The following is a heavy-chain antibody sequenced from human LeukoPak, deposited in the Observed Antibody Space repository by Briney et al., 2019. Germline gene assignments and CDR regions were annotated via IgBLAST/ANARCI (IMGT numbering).Heavy chain of an antibody. V-gene: IGHV3-30-3*01. CDR2: ISYDGSNK. CDR3: ARGEYYFDY. CDR1: GFTFSSYA. Sequence: GGSLRLSCAASGFTFSSYAMHWVRQAPGKGLEWVAVISYDGSNKYYADSVKGRFTISRDNSKNTLYLQMNSLRAEDTAVYYCARGEYYFDYWGQGTLVTVSS. J-gene: IGHJ4*02.